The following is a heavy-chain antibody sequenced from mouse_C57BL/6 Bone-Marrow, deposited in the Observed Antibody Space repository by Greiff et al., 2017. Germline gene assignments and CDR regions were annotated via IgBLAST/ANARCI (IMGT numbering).Heavy chain of an antibody. D-gene: IGHD3-2*02. CDR1: GYTFTSYW. CDR2: IYPSDSET. CDR3: AGCSLRHSWFAY. V-gene: IGHV1-61*01. J-gene: IGHJ3*01. Sequence: QVQLQQPGAELVRPGSSVKLSCKASGYTFTSYWMDWVKQRPGQGLEWIGNIYPSDSETHYNQKFKDKATLTVDKSSSTAYMQLSSLTSEDSAVYGCAGCSLRHSWFAYWGQGTLVTVSA.